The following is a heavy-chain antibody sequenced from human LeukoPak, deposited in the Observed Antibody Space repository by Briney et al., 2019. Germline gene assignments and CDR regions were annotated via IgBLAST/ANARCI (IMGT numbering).Heavy chain of an antibody. J-gene: IGHJ3*02. D-gene: IGHD5-12*01. CDR3: ARDSGRIVATIAKYAFDI. Sequence: PGGSLRLSCAASGFTFSDYYMSWIRQAPGKGLEWVSYISSSSSYTNYADSVKGRFTISRDNAKNSLYLQMNSLRAEDTAVYYCARDSGRIVATIAKYAFDIWGQGTMVTVSS. CDR1: GFTFSDYY. CDR2: ISSSSSYT. V-gene: IGHV3-11*06.